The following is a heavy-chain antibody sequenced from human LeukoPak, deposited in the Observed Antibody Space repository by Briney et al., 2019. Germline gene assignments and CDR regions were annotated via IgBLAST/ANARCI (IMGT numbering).Heavy chain of an antibody. CDR1: GGTFSSYA. J-gene: IGHJ4*02. D-gene: IGHD5-24*01. CDR2: IIPIFGTA. Sequence: ASVKVSCKASGGTFSSYAISWVRQAPGQGLEWMGGIIPIFGTANYAQKFQGRVTITADESTSTVYMELSSLRSEDTAVYYCARDLGGGDGYKDCWGQGTLVTVSS. CDR3: ARDLGGGDGYKDC. V-gene: IGHV1-69*01.